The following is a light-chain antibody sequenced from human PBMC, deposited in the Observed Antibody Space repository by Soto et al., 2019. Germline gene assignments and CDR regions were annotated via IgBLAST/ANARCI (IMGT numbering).Light chain of an antibody. J-gene: IGKJ1*01. V-gene: IGKV1-27*01. CDR2: AAS. CDR3: QKSNSALSRT. Sequence: DIQMTQSPSSLSASVGDRVTITCRASQGIANYLAWYQQKPGKVPKLLIYAASTSHSGVPSRFSGSGFGTDFTLTISSLQPEDVATYYCQKSNSALSRTXGQGTKVDIK. CDR1: QGIANY.